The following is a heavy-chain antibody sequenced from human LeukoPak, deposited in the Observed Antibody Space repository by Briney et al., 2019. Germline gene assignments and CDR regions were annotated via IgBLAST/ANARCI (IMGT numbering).Heavy chain of an antibody. Sequence: SVKVSCKASGGTFSSYAISWVRQAPGQGLEWMGRITPIFGSANYAQKFQGRVTITTSESTSTAYMELSSLGYEDTAVYYCARKVPADSHFDYWGQGTQVTVSS. CDR1: GGTFSSYA. D-gene: IGHD2-2*01. CDR3: ARKVPADSHFDY. CDR2: ITPIFGSA. J-gene: IGHJ4*02. V-gene: IGHV1-69*05.